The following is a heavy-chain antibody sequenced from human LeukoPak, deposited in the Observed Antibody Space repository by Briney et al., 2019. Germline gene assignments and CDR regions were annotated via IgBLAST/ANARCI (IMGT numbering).Heavy chain of an antibody. D-gene: IGHD1-14*01. CDR1: GFTVSSDY. V-gene: IGHV3-66*01. Sequence: GGSLRLSCAASGFTVSSDYISWVRQAPGKGLEWVSIIYSGGDAYYADSVKGRFTISRDNSKNTVYLQMEGLRVEDTAVYFCSRDRGISGEWGQGTLVTVSS. J-gene: IGHJ4*02. CDR3: SRDRGISGE. CDR2: IYSGGDA.